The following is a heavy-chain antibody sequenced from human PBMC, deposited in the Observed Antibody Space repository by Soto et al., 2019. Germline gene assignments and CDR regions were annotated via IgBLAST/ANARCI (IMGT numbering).Heavy chain of an antibody. D-gene: IGHD2-21*01. CDR1: VYTFTGYY. Sequence: GXSLKVSCKASVYTFTGYYMHWVRQAPGQGLEWMGWINPNSGGTNYAQKFQGRVTMTRDTSISTAYMELSRLRSDDTAVYYCARDLEGCGGDCFGQGTLVTGSS. CDR3: ARDLEGCGGDC. CDR2: INPNSGGT. J-gene: IGHJ4*02. V-gene: IGHV1-2*02.